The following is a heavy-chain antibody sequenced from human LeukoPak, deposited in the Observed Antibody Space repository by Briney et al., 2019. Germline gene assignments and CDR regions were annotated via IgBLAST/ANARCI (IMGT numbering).Heavy chain of an antibody. D-gene: IGHD3-10*01. CDR3: AKDGAYYYGSGSSHDY. CDR2: IRPDGRET. J-gene: IGHJ4*02. V-gene: IGHV3-74*01. CDR1: GFTFTNHW. Sequence: GGSLRLSCAASGFTFTNHWMHWVRQAPGKGLVWVSRIRPDGRETNHADSVKGRFTMSRDNAKNALYLQMNSLRAEDTAVYYCAKDGAYYYGSGSSHDYWGQGTLVTVSS.